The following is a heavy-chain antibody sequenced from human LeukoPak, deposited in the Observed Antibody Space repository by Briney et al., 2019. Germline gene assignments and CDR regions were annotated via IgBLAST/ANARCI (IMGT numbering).Heavy chain of an antibody. CDR3: AREGTMVRGVTYYYYMDV. Sequence: ASQTLSLTCTVSGGSISSGSYYWSWIRRPAGKGLEWIGRIYTSGSTNYNPSLKSRVTISVDTSKNQFSLKLSSVTAADTAVYYCAREGTMVRGVTYYYYMDVWGKGTTVTISS. J-gene: IGHJ6*03. CDR2: IYTSGST. D-gene: IGHD3-10*01. CDR1: GGSISSGSYY. V-gene: IGHV4-61*02.